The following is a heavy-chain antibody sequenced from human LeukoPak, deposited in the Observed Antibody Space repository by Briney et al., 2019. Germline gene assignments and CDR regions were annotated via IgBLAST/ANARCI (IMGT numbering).Heavy chain of an antibody. CDR3: ARAGGDSSSWYGGDY. D-gene: IGHD6-13*01. CDR2: IKQDGSEK. J-gene: IGHJ4*02. CDR1: GLTFSSYW. Sequence: GGSLRLSCAASGLTFSSYWMSWVRQAPGKGLEWVANIKQDGSEKYYVDSVKGRFTISRDNAKNSLYLQMNSLRAEDTAVYYCARAGGDSSSWYGGDYLGQGTLVTVSS. V-gene: IGHV3-7*01.